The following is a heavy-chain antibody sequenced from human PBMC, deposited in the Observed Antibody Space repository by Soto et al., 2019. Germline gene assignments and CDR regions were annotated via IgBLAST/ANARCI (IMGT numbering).Heavy chain of an antibody. CDR3: TRRRDWTAVDTLDY. CDR2: IRGKRGNDGT. D-gene: IGHD5-18*01. Sequence: EVQLVESGGGLVQPGGSLKLSCAASGFAFSDSAMHWVRQASGKGLEWIGRIRGKRGNDGTAYAASVTGRFTIARDDSKTTTYLQMNSLKIEDTAVYYCTRRRDWTAVDTLDYWGQGTLVTVSS. CDR1: GFAFSDSA. V-gene: IGHV3-73*02. J-gene: IGHJ4*02.